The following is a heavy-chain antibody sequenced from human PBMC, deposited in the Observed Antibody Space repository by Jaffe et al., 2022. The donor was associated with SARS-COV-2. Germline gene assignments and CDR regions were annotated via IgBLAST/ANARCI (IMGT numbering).Heavy chain of an antibody. Sequence: QVQLVQSGAEVKKPGASVKVSCKVSGYTLTELSMHWVRQAPGKGLEWMGGFDPEDGETIYAQKFQGRVTMTEDTSTDTAYMELSSLRSEDTAVYYCATRGFYYDSSGYPTPPHARYFDLWGRGTLVTVSS. CDR1: GYTLTELS. CDR2: FDPEDGET. D-gene: IGHD3-22*01. CDR3: ATRGFYYDSSGYPTPPHARYFDL. J-gene: IGHJ2*01. V-gene: IGHV1-24*01.